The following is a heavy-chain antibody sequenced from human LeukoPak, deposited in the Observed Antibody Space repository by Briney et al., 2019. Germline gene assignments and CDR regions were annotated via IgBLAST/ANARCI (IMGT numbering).Heavy chain of an antibody. D-gene: IGHD2-15*01. CDR2: VYYSGST. V-gene: IGHV4-59*02. J-gene: IGHJ4*02. CDR3: ARIHRYCSGGACYVLDN. Sequence: SETLSLTCVVSGVSVSGYYWGWIRQPPGRGLEWIGYVYYSGSTNYNPSFKGRITISVDTSRNQFSLQLSSVTAADTAVYYCARIHRYCSGGACYVLDNWGQGTLVAVSS. CDR1: GVSVSGYY.